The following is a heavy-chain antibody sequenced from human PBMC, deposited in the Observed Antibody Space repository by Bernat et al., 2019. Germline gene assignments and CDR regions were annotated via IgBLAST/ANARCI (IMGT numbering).Heavy chain of an antibody. D-gene: IGHD3-10*01. J-gene: IGHJ4*02. Sequence: QVQLQQWGAGLLKPSETLSLTCAVYGGSFSGYYWSWIRQPPGKVLEWIGEINHSGSTNYNPSLKSRVTISVDTSKNQFSLKLSSVTAAETAVYYCARTPGLWFGELVNCFDYWGQGNLVTVSS. CDR3: ARTPGLWFGELVNCFDY. CDR2: INHSGST. V-gene: IGHV4-34*01. CDR1: GGSFSGYY.